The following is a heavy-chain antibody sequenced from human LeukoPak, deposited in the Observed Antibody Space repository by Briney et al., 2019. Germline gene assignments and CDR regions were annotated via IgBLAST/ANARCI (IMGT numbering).Heavy chain of an antibody. CDR2: IWYDGSNK. Sequence: GGSLRLSCAASGFTFSSYGMHWVRQAPGKGLEWVAVIWYDGSNKYYADSVKGRFTISRDNSKNTLYLQMNSLRAEDTAVYYCARSSSKYYFDYWGQGTLVTVSS. D-gene: IGHD6-6*01. V-gene: IGHV3-33*01. CDR1: GFTFSSYG. J-gene: IGHJ4*02. CDR3: ARSSSKYYFDY.